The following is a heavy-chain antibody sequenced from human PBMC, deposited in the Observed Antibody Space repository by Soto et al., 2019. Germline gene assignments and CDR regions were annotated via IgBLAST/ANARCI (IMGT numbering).Heavy chain of an antibody. D-gene: IGHD2-8*01. V-gene: IGHV3-21*04. CDR3: AAVLNSRMVYPH. CDR1: GFTFSSYG. CDR2: ISSSGSSI. J-gene: IGHJ4*02. Sequence: GGSLRLSCAASGFTFSSYGMNWVRQAPGKGLEWVSAISSSGSSIYYADSVKGRFTISRDNAKNTLYLQMNSLRAEDTAVYYCAAVLNSRMVYPHWGQGTLVTVSS.